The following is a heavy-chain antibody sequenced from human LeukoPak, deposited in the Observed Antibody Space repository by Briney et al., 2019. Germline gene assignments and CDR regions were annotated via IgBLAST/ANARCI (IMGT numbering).Heavy chain of an antibody. CDR3: ARGAPPGQLDY. Sequence: SETLSLTCTVSGGSISSYYWTWIRQPAGKGLEWIGRITASGSTNYNPSLKSRVTMSVDTSNYQFSLKMTSVTAADTAMYYCARGAPPGQLDYWGQGTLVTVSS. J-gene: IGHJ4*02. CDR2: ITASGST. V-gene: IGHV4-4*07. CDR1: GGSISSYY.